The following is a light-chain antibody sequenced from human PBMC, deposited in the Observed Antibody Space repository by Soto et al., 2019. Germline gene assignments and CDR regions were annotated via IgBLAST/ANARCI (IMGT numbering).Light chain of an antibody. V-gene: IGKV3D-15*01. Sequence: EIVLTQSPATLSVSPGERATLSCRASQSIGSNLAWYQQKPGQAPRRLIYGASTRATDIPARFSGSGSGTEFALTISSLQSEDFAVYYCQQYNNWQTFGQGTKLDLK. J-gene: IGKJ2*01. CDR1: QSIGSN. CDR3: QQYNNWQT. CDR2: GAS.